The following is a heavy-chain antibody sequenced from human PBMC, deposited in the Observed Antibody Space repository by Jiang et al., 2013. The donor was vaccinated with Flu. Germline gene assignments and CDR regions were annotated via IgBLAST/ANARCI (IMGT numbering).Heavy chain of an antibody. Sequence: QLLESGGGLVQPGGSLRLSCAASGFTVSSNYMSWVRQAPGKGLEWVSVIYSGGSTYYADSVKGGFTISRDNSKNTLYLQMNSLRAEDTAVYYCARLTRVITPLWGQGTLVTVSS. CDR1: GFTVSSNY. J-gene: IGHJ4*02. D-gene: IGHD3-22*01. CDR3: ARLTRVITPL. CDR2: IYSGGST. V-gene: IGHV3-66*04.